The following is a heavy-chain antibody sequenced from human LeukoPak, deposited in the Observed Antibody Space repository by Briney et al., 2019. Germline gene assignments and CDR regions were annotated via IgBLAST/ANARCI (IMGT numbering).Heavy chain of an antibody. CDR1: GGSISSGDYY. CDR3: ARDRSGYYSVGGYFDL. D-gene: IGHD3-22*01. J-gene: IGHJ2*01. CDR2: IYYSGST. Sequence: PSQTLSLTCTVSGGSISSGDYYWSWIRQPPGKGLEWIGYIYYSGSTYYNPSLKSRVTISVDTSKNQFSLKLSSVTAADTAVYYCARDRSGYYSVGGYFDLWGRGTLVTVSS. V-gene: IGHV4-30-4*01.